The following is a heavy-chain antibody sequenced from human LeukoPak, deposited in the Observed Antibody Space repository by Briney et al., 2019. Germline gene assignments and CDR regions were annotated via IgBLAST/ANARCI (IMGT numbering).Heavy chain of an antibody. J-gene: IGHJ4*02. Sequence: GRSLRLSCAASGFTFSSSNMNWVRQAPGKGLEWVSSISTSGTYISYADSVRGRFTISRDNAKNSLYLQMNSLRAEDTAMYYCARVPYGDYGSWGQGTLVTVSS. CDR1: GFTFSSSN. CDR2: ISTSGTYI. CDR3: ARVPYGDYGS. V-gene: IGHV3-21*01. D-gene: IGHD4-17*01.